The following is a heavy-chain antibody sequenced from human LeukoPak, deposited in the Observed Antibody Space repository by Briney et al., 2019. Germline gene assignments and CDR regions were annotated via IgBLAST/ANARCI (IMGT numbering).Heavy chain of an antibody. Sequence: GGSLRLSCAASEFTFSSYAMSWVRQAPGKGLEYVAAISRNGGSTYYADSVKGRFNISRDNSKSTLYLQMSSLRAEDTAVYLCVKDLRSDFMGVLSRYLSYWGQGTLVTVSS. CDR1: EFTFSSYA. CDR2: ISRNGGST. J-gene: IGHJ4*02. CDR3: VKDLRSDFMGVLSRYLSY. D-gene: IGHD2/OR15-2a*01. V-gene: IGHV3-64D*09.